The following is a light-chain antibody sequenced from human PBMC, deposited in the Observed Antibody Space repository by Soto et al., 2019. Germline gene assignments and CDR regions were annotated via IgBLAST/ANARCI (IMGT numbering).Light chain of an antibody. CDR2: SNS. V-gene: IGLV1-47*01. CDR1: SSNIGSNS. Sequence: QSVLTQPPSASGTPGQRVTISCSGSSSNIGSNSVHWYQQLPGTAPKLLIYSNSQRPSGVPERISGSKSGTSASLAISGLRSEDEADYYCAACDDSLSGVVFGGGTKVTVL. CDR3: AACDDSLSGVV. J-gene: IGLJ2*01.